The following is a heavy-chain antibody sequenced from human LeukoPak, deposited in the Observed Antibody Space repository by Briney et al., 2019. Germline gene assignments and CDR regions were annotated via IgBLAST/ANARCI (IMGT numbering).Heavy chain of an antibody. Sequence: GGSLRLSCAASGFTFSSYWMSWVRQAPGKGLEWVANIKQDGSEKYYVDSVKGRFTISRDNAKNSLYLQMNSLRAEDTAVYYCATSQQLVLTYYYYGMDVWGQGTMVTVSS. CDR3: ATSQQLVLTYYYYGMDV. V-gene: IGHV3-7*01. D-gene: IGHD6-6*01. CDR2: IKQDGSEK. CDR1: GFTFSSYW. J-gene: IGHJ6*02.